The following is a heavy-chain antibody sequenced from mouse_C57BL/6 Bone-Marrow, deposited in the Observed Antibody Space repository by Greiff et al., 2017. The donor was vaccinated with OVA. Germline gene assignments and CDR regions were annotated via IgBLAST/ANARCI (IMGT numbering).Heavy chain of an antibody. CDR3: TFITTVVRYYFDY. CDR2: IRLKSDNYAT. J-gene: IGHJ2*01. V-gene: IGHV6-3*01. D-gene: IGHD1-1*01. CDR1: GFTFSNYW. Sequence: EVKLVESGGGLVQPGGSMTLSCVASGFTFSNYWMNWVRQSPEKGLEWVAQIRLKSDNYATHYAESVKGRFTISRDDSKSSVYLQMNNLRAEDTGIYYCTFITTVVRYYFDYWGQGTTLTVSS.